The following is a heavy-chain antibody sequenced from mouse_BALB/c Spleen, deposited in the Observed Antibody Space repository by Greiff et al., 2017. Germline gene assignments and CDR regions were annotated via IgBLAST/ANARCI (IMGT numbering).Heavy chain of an antibody. CDR2: INPSNGGT. D-gene: IGHD4-1*01. CDR3: TKPGTRYYAMDY. J-gene: IGHJ4*01. CDR1: GYTFTSYY. Sequence: VQLQQSGAELVKPGASVKLSCKASGYTFTSYYMYWVKQRPGQGLEWIGEINPSNGGTNFNEKFKSKATLTVDKSSSTAYMQLSSLTSEDSAVYYCTKPGTRYYAMDYWGQGTSVTVSS. V-gene: IGHV1S81*02.